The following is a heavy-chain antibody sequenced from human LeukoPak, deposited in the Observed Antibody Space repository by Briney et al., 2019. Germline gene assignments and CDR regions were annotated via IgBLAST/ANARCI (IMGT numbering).Heavy chain of an antibody. CDR1: GFTFSNAW. CDR3: ARVGCTADTCYGYLIFDN. V-gene: IGHV3-7*01. CDR2: IKQDGSEK. J-gene: IGHJ4*02. D-gene: IGHD3-16*01. Sequence: PGGSLRLSCAASGFTFSNAWMSWVRQAPGKGLEWVANIKQDGSEKYYVDSVRGRFTISRDSAKNSLYLQVSSPRAEDTAVYYCARVGCTADTCYGYLIFDNWGQGTLVTVSS.